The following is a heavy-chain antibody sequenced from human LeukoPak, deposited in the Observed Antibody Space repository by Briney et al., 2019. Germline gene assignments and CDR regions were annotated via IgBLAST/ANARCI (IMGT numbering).Heavy chain of an antibody. CDR1: GFTFSSYW. CDR3: AKDRCRNGIGCYYYYMDV. J-gene: IGHJ6*03. V-gene: IGHV3-7*01. D-gene: IGHD2-8*01. Sequence: GGSLRLSCVASGFTFSSYWMTWVRQAPGKGLEWVANIKTDGSQIYYVDSVKGRFTISRDNAKNSLYLQMNSLRAEDTAVYYCAKDRCRNGIGCYYYYMDVWGKGTTVTISS. CDR2: IKTDGSQI.